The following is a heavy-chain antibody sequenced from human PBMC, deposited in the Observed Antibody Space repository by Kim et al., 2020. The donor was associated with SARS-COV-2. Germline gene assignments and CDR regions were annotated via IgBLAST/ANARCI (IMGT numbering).Heavy chain of an antibody. CDR3: ARDRFKQGDYYYYYGMDV. D-gene: IGHD3-3*01. Sequence: KGRFTIARHNSKNTLYLQMNSLRAEDTAVYYCARDRFKQGDYYYYYGMDVWGQGTTVTVSS. J-gene: IGHJ6*02. V-gene: IGHV3-53*04.